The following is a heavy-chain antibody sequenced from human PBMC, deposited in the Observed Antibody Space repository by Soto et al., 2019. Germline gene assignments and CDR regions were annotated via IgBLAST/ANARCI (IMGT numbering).Heavy chain of an antibody. CDR1: GGSISSGEYY. D-gene: IGHD3-10*01. CDR2: IYYSGST. V-gene: IGHV4-30-4*01. CDR3: ARTNVTLLWFGGPAFDY. Sequence: PSETLSLTCTVSGGSISSGEYYWRWIRQPPGKGLEWIGYIYYSGSTYYNPSHKSRDTISVDTSKNQFSLKLSSVTAADTAVYYCARTNVTLLWFGGPAFDYWGQGTLVTVSS. J-gene: IGHJ4*02.